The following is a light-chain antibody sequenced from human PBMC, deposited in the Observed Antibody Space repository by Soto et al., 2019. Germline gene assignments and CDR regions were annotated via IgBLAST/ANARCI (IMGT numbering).Light chain of an antibody. V-gene: IGKV1-39*01. J-gene: IGKJ1*01. Sequence: DSQMPKSPSSLSASVGDRVTITCRASQSISSYLNWYQQKPGKAPKLLIYAASSLQSGVPSRFSGSGSGTDFTLTISSLQPEDFATYYCQQSYSTPWTFGQRAKVAIK. CDR1: QSISSY. CDR2: AAS. CDR3: QQSYSTPWT.